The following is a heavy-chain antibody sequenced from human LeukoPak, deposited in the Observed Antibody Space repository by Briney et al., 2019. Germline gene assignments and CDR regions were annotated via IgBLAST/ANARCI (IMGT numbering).Heavy chain of an antibody. D-gene: IGHD2-15*01. CDR2: ISASGGST. CDR1: VFTFSSYE. Sequence: GGSLRLSCAASVFTFSSYEMNWVRQAPGKGLEWVSSISASGGSTYYADSVKGRFTISRDNSKNTLYLQMNSLRAEDTALYYCAKDHSGSGGSCYDYWGQGTLVTVSS. J-gene: IGHJ4*02. CDR3: AKDHSGSGGSCYDY. V-gene: IGHV3-23*01.